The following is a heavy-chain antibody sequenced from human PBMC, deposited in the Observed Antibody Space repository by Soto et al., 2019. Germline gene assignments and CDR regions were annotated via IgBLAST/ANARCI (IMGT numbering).Heavy chain of an antibody. CDR1: GFSFSNVW. D-gene: IGHD6-13*01. J-gene: IGHJ4*02. Sequence: GGSLRLSCVASGFSFSNVWMNWVRQAPGKGLEWVGRIKTKTDGGTTDYSAPVKGRFTISRDDSKNTLYLQMNSLNTEDTAVYYCTTDHGTSWNDYWGQGTLVTVSS. V-gene: IGHV3-15*07. CDR3: TTDHGTSWNDY. CDR2: IKTKTDGGTT.